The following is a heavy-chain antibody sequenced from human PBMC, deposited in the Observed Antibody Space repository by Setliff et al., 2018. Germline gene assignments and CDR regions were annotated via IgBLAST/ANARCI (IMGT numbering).Heavy chain of an antibody. J-gene: IGHJ3*02. CDR1: GDSISSYY. CDR2: IYSSGST. Sequence: SETLSLTCTVSGDSISSYYWSWIRQPAGKGLEWIGRIYSSGSTNFNPSLKSRVTMSMDTSKNQFSLKLSSVTAADTAIYYCARGKLRLGQLLLFYGFDIWGQGTMVTVSS. CDR3: ARGKLRLGQLLLFYGFDI. V-gene: IGHV4-4*07. D-gene: IGHD3-16*02.